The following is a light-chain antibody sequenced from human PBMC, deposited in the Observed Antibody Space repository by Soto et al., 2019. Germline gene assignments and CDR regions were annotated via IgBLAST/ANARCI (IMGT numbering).Light chain of an antibody. CDR1: QSISSW. CDR2: DAS. Sequence: DIQMTQSTSTLSASVGDRVTITCRASQSISSWLAWYQQKPGKAPKLLIYDASSLESWVPSRFSGSGSGTEFTLTISSLQPDDFATYYCQQYNSYSWTFGQGTKVEIK. V-gene: IGKV1-5*01. CDR3: QQYNSYSWT. J-gene: IGKJ1*01.